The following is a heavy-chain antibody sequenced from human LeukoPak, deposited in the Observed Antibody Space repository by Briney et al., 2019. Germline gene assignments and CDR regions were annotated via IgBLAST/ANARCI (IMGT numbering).Heavy chain of an antibody. Sequence: ASVKVSCTASGYTFTGYYMHWVRQAPGQGLEWMGWINPNSGCTNYAQKFQGRVTMTRDTSISTAYMELSRLRSDDTAVYYCARQDLEWFIWFDPWGQGTLVTVSS. J-gene: IGHJ5*02. CDR3: ARQDLEWFIWFDP. V-gene: IGHV1-2*02. CDR1: GYTFTGYY. CDR2: INPNSGCT. D-gene: IGHD3-3*01.